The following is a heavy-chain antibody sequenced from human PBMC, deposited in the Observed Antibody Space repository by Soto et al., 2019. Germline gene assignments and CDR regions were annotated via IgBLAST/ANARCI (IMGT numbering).Heavy chain of an antibody. CDR3: ARPETYYYDSSGYYPHAFAI. J-gene: IGHJ3*02. Sequence: QVQLVQSGAEVKKPGSSVKVSCKASGGTFSSYAISWVRQAPGQGLEWMGGIIPIFGTANYAQKFQGRVTITADKSTSTAYMELSSLRSEDTAVYYCARPETYYYDSSGYYPHAFAIWGQGTMVTVSS. V-gene: IGHV1-69*06. D-gene: IGHD3-22*01. CDR1: GGTFSSYA. CDR2: IIPIFGTA.